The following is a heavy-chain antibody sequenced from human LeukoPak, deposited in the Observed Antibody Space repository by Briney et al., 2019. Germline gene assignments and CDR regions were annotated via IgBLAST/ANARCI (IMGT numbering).Heavy chain of an antibody. J-gene: IGHJ4*02. D-gene: IGHD3-22*01. V-gene: IGHV3-23*01. Sequence: GGSLRLSCAASGFTFSSYAMSWVRQAPGKGLEWGSAISGSGGSTYYADSVKGRFTISRDNPKNTLYLQMNSLRAEDTAVYYCAKDRIPDYYDSSGPIDYWGQGTLVTVSS. CDR2: ISGSGGST. CDR3: AKDRIPDYYDSSGPIDY. CDR1: GFTFSSYA.